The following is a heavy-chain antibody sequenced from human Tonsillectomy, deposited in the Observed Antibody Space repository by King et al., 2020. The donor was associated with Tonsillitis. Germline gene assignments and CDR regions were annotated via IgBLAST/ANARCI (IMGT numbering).Heavy chain of an antibody. CDR1: GFTFSSYA. Sequence: VQLVESGGGVVQPGRSLRLSRAASGFTFSSYAMHWVRQAPGKGLEWVAGISYDGSNKYYADSVKGRFTISRDNSKNTLYLQMNSLRAEDTAVYYCARGIAVAGPFDYWGQGTLVTVSS. CDR3: ARGIAVAGPFDY. D-gene: IGHD6-19*01. CDR2: ISYDGSNK. J-gene: IGHJ4*02. V-gene: IGHV3-30-3*01.